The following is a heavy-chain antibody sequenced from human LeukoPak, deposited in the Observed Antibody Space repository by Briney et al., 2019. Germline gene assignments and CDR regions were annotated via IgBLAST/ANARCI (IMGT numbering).Heavy chain of an antibody. V-gene: IGHV4-61*02. D-gene: IGHD6-13*01. CDR2: VHTSGST. CDR3: ARDIGSRWYAVWYDP. J-gene: IGHJ5*02. CDR1: GGSIISDTYF. Sequence: SETLSLTCTVSGGSIISDTYFWTWIRQPAGKGLEWIGCVHTSGSTSYNPSLKSRVTMSVDTSKNQFSLKLSSVTAADTAVYYCARDIGSRWYAVWYDPWGQGTLVTVSS.